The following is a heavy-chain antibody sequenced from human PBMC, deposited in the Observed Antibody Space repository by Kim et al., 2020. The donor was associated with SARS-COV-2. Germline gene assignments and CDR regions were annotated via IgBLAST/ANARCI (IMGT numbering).Heavy chain of an antibody. Sequence: SYAQKFQGRVTMTRDTSTSTVYMELSSLRSEDTAVYYCALPRVVASYFDYWGQGTLVTVSS. D-gene: IGHD2-15*01. J-gene: IGHJ4*02. CDR3: ALPRVVASYFDY. V-gene: IGHV1-46*01.